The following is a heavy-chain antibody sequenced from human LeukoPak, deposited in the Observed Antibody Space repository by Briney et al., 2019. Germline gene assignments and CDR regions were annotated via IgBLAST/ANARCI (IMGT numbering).Heavy chain of an antibody. CDR2: ISWNSGNK. Sequence: GGSLRLSCAASGFTFDDYAMHWVRQAPGKGLERVSGISWNSGNKGYADSVRGRFTISRDNAKNSLYLQMNSLRAEDTALYYCARDSAYYYGMDVWGQGTTVTASS. CDR3: ARDSAYYYGMDV. CDR1: GFTFDDYA. J-gene: IGHJ6*02. V-gene: IGHV3-9*01.